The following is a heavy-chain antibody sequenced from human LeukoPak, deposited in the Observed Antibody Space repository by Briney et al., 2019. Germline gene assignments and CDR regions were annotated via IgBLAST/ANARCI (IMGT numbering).Heavy chain of an antibody. CDR3: ARDAYCSSTSCKEYFDL. J-gene: IGHJ2*01. CDR2: ISSRSNYI. V-gene: IGHV3-21*01. CDR1: GFTFSSYT. D-gene: IGHD2-2*01. Sequence: GGSLRLSCAASGFTFSSYTMNWVRQAPGKGLERVSSISSRSNYIYYADSVKGRFTISRDNAKNSLYLQMNSLRAEDTAVYYCARDAYCSSTSCKEYFDLWGRGTLVTVSS.